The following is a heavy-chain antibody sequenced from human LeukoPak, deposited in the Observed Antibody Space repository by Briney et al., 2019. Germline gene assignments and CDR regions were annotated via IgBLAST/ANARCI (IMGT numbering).Heavy chain of an antibody. CDR3: ARQQQQLWYD. Sequence: PGGSLRLSCAASGCTFSSYEMNWVRQAPGKGLEWVSYISSSAGTTYYADSVKGRFTISRDNAKNSLYLQMNSLRAEDTAVYFCARQQQQLWYDWGQGTLVTVSS. CDR1: GCTFSSYE. D-gene: IGHD5-18*01. J-gene: IGHJ4*02. V-gene: IGHV3-48*03. CDR2: ISSSAGTT.